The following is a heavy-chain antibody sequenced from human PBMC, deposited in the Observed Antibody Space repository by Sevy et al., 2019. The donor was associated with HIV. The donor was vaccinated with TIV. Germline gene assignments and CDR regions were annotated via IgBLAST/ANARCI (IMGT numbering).Heavy chain of an antibody. CDR3: AREGIAARPYFDY. Sequence: GGSLRLSCAASGFTFSSYWMSWVRQAPGKGLEWVANIKQDGSEKYYVDSVKGRFTISRDNAKNSLYLQMNSLRAEDTAVYYCAREGIAARPYFDYWRQGPLVTVSS. V-gene: IGHV3-7*03. CDR1: GFTFSSYW. J-gene: IGHJ4*02. D-gene: IGHD6-6*01. CDR2: IKQDGSEK.